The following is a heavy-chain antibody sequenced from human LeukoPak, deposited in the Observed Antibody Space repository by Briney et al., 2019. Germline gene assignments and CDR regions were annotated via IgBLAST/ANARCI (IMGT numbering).Heavy chain of an antibody. V-gene: IGHV3-9*01. CDR2: ISWNSGSI. D-gene: IGHD2-2*01. CDR1: GFTFDDYA. J-gene: IGHJ3*02. CDR3: AKETENDIVVVPAALSSSAFDI. Sequence: GGSLRLSCAAPGFTFDDYAMHWVRQAPGKGLEWVSGISWNSGSIGYADSVKGRFTISRDNAKNSLYLQMNSLRAEDTALYYCAKETENDIVVVPAALSSSAFDIWGQGTMVTVSS.